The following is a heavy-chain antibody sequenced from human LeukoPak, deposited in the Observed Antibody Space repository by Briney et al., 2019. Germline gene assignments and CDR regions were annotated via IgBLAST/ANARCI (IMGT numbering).Heavy chain of an antibody. CDR3: AKEGLVGALDV. Sequence: GGSLRLSRAASGFTFSSYAMSWVRQAPGRGLEWVSAISVDAVSTYYAGSVKGRFTISRDNSQNTVILQMKSLRAEDTAVYYCAKEGLVGALDVWGQGTTVTVSS. V-gene: IGHV3-23*01. J-gene: IGHJ6*02. CDR2: ISVDAVST. D-gene: IGHD1-26*01. CDR1: GFTFSSYA.